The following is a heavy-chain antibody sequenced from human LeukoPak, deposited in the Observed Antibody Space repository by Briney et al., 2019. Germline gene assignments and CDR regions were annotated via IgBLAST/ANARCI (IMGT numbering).Heavy chain of an antibody. J-gene: IGHJ6*03. V-gene: IGHV3-21*01. CDR2: ISSSSSYI. Sequence: GGSLRLSCAASGFTFSSYEMNWVRQAPGKGLEWVSSISSSSSYIYYADSVKGRFTISRDNAKNSLYLQMNSLRAEDTAVYYCARFYGDYSVVYYYYMDVWGKGTTVTVSS. D-gene: IGHD4-17*01. CDR1: GFTFSSYE. CDR3: ARFYGDYSVVYYYYMDV.